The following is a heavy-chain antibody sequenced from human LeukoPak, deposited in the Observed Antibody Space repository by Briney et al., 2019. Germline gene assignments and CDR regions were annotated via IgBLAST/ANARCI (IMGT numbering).Heavy chain of an antibody. CDR3: ARELHYDFWSGYSTPRYYFDY. CDR2: ISAYNGNT. D-gene: IGHD3-3*01. Sequence: GASVTVSCTASGYTFTSYDISWVRQAPGQGLEWMGWISAYNGNTNYAQILQGRVTMTTDTSTSTAYMELRSLRSGDTAVYYCARELHYDFWSGYSTPRYYFDYWGQGTLVTVSS. V-gene: IGHV1-18*01. J-gene: IGHJ4*02. CDR1: GYTFTSYD.